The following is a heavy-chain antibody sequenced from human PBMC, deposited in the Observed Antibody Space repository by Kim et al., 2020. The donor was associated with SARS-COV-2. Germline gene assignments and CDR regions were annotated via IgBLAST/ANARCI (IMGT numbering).Heavy chain of an antibody. CDR3: ARARGIAVAGQHFDY. CDR1: GFTVSSNY. Sequence: GGSLRLSCAASGFTVSSNYMSWVRQAPGKGLEWVSVIYSGGSTYYADSVKGRFTISRDNSKNTLYLQMNSLRAEDTAVYYCARARGIAVAGQHFDYWGQGTLVTVSS. D-gene: IGHD6-19*01. CDR2: IYSGGST. J-gene: IGHJ4*02. V-gene: IGHV3-66*01.